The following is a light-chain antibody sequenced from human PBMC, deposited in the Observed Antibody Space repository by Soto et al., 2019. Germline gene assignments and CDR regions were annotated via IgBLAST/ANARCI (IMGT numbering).Light chain of an antibody. J-gene: IGKJ1*01. CDR2: GAS. CDR3: QQYGSSQS. CDR1: QSVSSSY. V-gene: IGKV3-20*01. Sequence: EIVLTQSPGTLSLSPGERATLSCRASQSVSSSYLAWYQQKPGQAPRLLIYGASIRATGIPDRFSGSGSGTDFTLTISRLEPEDFAVYYCQQYGSSQSFGQGTKVEI.